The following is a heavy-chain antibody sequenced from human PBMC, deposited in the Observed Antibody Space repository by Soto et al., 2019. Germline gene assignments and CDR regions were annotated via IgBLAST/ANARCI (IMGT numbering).Heavy chain of an antibody. Sequence: GGSLRLSCAASGFTFSIFAMSWVRQAPGKGLEWVSTTGGNGRTTYYADSVKGRFTVSRDNSKNTLDLQMNSLSAEDTAVYYCATVHNTSRSFDYWGQGTLVTVSS. V-gene: IGHV3-23*01. J-gene: IGHJ4*02. CDR2: TGGNGRTT. CDR1: GFTFSIFA. CDR3: ATVHNTSRSFDY. D-gene: IGHD1-20*01.